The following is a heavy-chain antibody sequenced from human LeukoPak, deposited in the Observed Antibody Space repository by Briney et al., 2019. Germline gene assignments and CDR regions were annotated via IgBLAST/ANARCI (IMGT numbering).Heavy chain of an antibody. CDR3: ARPEGPVETD. CDR1: GFTFSTYS. Sequence: GGSLRLSCAASGFTFSTYSMNWVRQAPGKGLEWVANIKQDGSEKYYLDSVKGRFTISRDNARNSLYLQMNSLRAEDTAVYYCARPEGPVETDWGQGTLVTVSS. J-gene: IGHJ4*02. CDR2: IKQDGSEK. D-gene: IGHD2-21*02. V-gene: IGHV3-7*03.